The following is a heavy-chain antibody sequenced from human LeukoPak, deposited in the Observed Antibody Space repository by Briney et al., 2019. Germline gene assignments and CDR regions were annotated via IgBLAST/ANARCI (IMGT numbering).Heavy chain of an antibody. D-gene: IGHD2-2*01. V-gene: IGHV3-23*01. Sequence: PGGSLRLSCAASGFTFSSYAMSWVRQAPGKGLEWVSAISGSGFSTYYADSVKGRFTISRDNSKNTVYLQMNSLRAEDTAVYYCANRGKYCSSTSCLGSAQVDYWGQGTLVTVSS. CDR2: ISGSGFST. CDR3: ANRGKYCSSTSCLGSAQVDY. J-gene: IGHJ4*02. CDR1: GFTFSSYA.